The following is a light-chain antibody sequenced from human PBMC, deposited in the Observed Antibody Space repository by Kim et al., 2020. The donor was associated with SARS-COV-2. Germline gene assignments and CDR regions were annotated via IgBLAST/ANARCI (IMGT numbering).Light chain of an antibody. CDR3: SSYASSSTYV. CDR2: DVN. J-gene: IGLJ1*01. CDR1: NSYVGDYNF. Sequence: QSALTQPASVSGSPGQSITISCTGTNSYVGDYNFVSWYQQHPGKAPKLMIYDVNKRPSGVSNRFSGSKSGNTASLTISGLQAEDEADYYCSSYASSSTYVFGTGTKVTVL. V-gene: IGLV2-14*01.